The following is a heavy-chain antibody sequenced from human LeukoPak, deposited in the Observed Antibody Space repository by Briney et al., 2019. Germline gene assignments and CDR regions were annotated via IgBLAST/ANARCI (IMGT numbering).Heavy chain of an antibody. CDR3: AKDISAGPMFNWFDP. J-gene: IGHJ5*02. Sequence: GRSLRLSCAASGFTFDDYAMHWVRQAPGKGPEWVSGISWSSGSIGYADSVKGRFTISRDNAKNSLYLQMNSLRPEDTALYYCAKDISAGPMFNWFDPWGQGTLVTVSS. D-gene: IGHD6-13*01. CDR2: ISWSSGSI. CDR1: GFTFDDYA. V-gene: IGHV3-9*01.